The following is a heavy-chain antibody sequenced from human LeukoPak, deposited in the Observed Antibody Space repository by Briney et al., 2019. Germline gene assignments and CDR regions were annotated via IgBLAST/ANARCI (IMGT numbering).Heavy chain of an antibody. V-gene: IGHV4-4*07. CDR2: IYTSGST. CDR1: GGSISSYY. D-gene: IGHD3-22*01. Sequence: SETLSLTCTVSGGSISSYYWSWIPQPAGKGLERIGRIYTSGSTNYNPSLKSRVTMSVDTSKNQFSLKLSSVTAADTAVSYCARGGIPYYDSSGLDYWGQGTLVTVSS. CDR3: ARGGIPYYDSSGLDY. J-gene: IGHJ4*02.